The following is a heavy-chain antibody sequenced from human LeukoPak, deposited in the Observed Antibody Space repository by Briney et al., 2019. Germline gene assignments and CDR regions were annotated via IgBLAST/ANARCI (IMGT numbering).Heavy chain of an antibody. CDR2: ISGSGGST. V-gene: IGHV3-23*01. CDR1: GFTFSSYA. Sequence: GGSLRLSCAASGFTFSSYAMSWVRQAPGKGLEWVSAISGSGGSTYYADSVKGRFTISRDNSKNTLYLQMNSLRAEDTAVYYCAKDRPSEMATIGPPGYWGQGTLVTVSS. J-gene: IGHJ4*02. CDR3: AKDRPSEMATIGPPGY. D-gene: IGHD5-24*01.